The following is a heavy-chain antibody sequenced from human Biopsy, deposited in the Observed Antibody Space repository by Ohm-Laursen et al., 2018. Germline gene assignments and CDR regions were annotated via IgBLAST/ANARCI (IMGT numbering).Heavy chain of an antibody. CDR3: AREEDNSGYDYYGMDV. Sequence: GASVKVSRKASGYTFPSYGISWVRQAPGQGLEWMGWISAYNGNRNYAQKFQGRVTMTTDTSTSTAYMELRSLRSDDTAVYFCAREEDNSGYDYYGMDVWGQGTTVTVS. V-gene: IGHV1-18*01. J-gene: IGHJ6*02. D-gene: IGHD3-22*01. CDR2: ISAYNGNR. CDR1: GYTFPSYG.